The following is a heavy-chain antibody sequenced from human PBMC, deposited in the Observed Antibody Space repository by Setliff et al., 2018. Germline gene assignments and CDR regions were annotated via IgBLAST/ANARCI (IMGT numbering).Heavy chain of an antibody. D-gene: IGHD1-26*01. Sequence: ASVKVSCKASGYSFSDFYIHWVRQVPGRGPEWMGSINPKSGVTRYVQKFQGRVTITRDTSIGTAYMELSSLRSDDTAVYYCARVIGATFYYYYYYMDVWGKGTTVTVSS. CDR1: GYSFSDFY. CDR2: INPKSGVT. CDR3: ARVIGATFYYYYYYMDV. J-gene: IGHJ6*03. V-gene: IGHV1-2*02.